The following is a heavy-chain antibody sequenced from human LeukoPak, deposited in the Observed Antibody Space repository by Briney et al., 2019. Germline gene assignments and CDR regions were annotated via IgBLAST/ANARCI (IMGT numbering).Heavy chain of an antibody. CDR2: ISRSSNYK. Sequence: GGSLRLSCAASGFTFSSYSMNWVRQAPGKGLEWVSSISRSSNYKYYADSVKGRFTISRDNSKNTLYLQMNSLRAEDTAVYYCARMTQGSGSYSLDYWGQGTLVTVSS. CDR3: ARMTQGSGSYSLDY. D-gene: IGHD3-10*01. J-gene: IGHJ4*02. V-gene: IGHV3-21*01. CDR1: GFTFSSYS.